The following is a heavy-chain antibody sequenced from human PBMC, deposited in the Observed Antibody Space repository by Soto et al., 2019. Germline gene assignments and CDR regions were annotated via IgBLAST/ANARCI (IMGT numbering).Heavy chain of an antibody. Sequence: LETMCLPCTVSGGYISSSSYYWGWIRQPPGKGLEWIGSIYYSGSTYYNPSLKSRVTISVDTSKNQFSLKLSSVTAADTAVYYCARCYSGTYYYGMDVWAKGPRSPSP. D-gene: IGHD2-15*01. V-gene: IGHV4-39*01. CDR2: IYYSGST. CDR1: GGYISSSSYY. J-gene: IGHJ6*02. CDR3: ARCYSGTYYYGMDV.